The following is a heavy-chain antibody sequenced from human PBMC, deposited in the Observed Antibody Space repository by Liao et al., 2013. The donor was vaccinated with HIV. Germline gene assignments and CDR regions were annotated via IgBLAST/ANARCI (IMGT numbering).Heavy chain of an antibody. J-gene: IGHJ4*02. CDR1: GGSFSDYY. D-gene: IGHD3-3*01. V-gene: IGHV4-34*01. Sequence: QVQLQQWGAGLLKPSETLSLTCAVYGGSFSDYYWSWIRQPPGKGLEWIGEIDHSGSTNYNPSLKSRVTISVDTSKNQFSLKLSSVTAADTAVYYCARGTIFGPDYWGQGTLVTVSS. CDR3: ARGTIFGPDY. CDR2: IDHSGST.